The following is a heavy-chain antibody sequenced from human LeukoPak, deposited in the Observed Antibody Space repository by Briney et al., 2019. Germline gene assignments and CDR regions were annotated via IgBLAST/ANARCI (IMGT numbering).Heavy chain of an antibody. Sequence: PSETLSLTCTVSGYSISSGYYWGWIRQPPGKGLEWIGRIYHSGSTYYNPSLKSRVTISVDTSKNQFSLKLSSVTAADTAVYYCARNIVVVPAAINWFDPWGQGTLVTVSS. J-gene: IGHJ5*02. CDR2: IYHSGST. CDR1: GYSISSGYY. CDR3: ARNIVVVPAAINWFDP. V-gene: IGHV4-38-2*02. D-gene: IGHD2-2*01.